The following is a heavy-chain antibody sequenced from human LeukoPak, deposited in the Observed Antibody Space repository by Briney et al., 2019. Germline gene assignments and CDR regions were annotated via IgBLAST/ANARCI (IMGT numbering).Heavy chain of an antibody. D-gene: IGHD3-9*01. V-gene: IGHV4-34*01. CDR2: IHYTGAT. CDR1: GGSISGYY. J-gene: IGHJ4*02. Sequence: SETLSLTCAVYGGSISGYYWSWIRRPPGKGLEWVREIHYTGATSYNPSLKSRATISIETSKNQVSLRLSSVTAADTAVYYCTRGNILSGYCFDFWGQGALVTVSS. CDR3: TRGNILSGYCFDF.